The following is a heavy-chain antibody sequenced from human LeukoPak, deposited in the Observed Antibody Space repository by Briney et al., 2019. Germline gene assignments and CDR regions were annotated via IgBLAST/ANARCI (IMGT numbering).Heavy chain of an antibody. V-gene: IGHV5-51*01. CDR3: ARPFHLPAHSGSYYFAFDI. CDR1: GYSFTSYW. D-gene: IGHD1-26*01. CDR2: IYPGDSDT. J-gene: IGHJ3*02. Sequence: GESLKISCKGSGYSFTSYWIGWVRQMPGKGLEWMGIIYPGDSDTRYSPSFQGQVTISADKSISTAYLQWSSLKASDTAMYYRARPFHLPAHSGSYYFAFDIWGQGTMVTVSS.